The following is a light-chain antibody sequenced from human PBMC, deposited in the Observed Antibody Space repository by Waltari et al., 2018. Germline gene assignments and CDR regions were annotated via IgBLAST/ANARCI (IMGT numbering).Light chain of an antibody. CDR1: QDIDDE. CDR3: LEHDNFPTHT. V-gene: IGKV5-2*01. J-gene: IGKJ2*01. CDR2: EAT. Sequence: ETTLTQSPAFMSATPRNKVNISCRASQDIDDEMNWYQQKPGEGAIFIIQEATTLVPGIPPRFSGSGYGTDFTLTINNIQSEDVASYFCLEHDNFPTHTFGQGTKLEIK.